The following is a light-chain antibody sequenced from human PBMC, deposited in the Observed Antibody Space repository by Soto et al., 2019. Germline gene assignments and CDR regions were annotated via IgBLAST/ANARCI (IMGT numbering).Light chain of an antibody. J-gene: IGKJ2*01. CDR3: QQHNYWPS. V-gene: IGKV3-15*01. CDR2: GAS. Sequence: EIVMTQSPVTLSVSPGERATLSCRASQSVGSNLAWYQQKPGQAPRLLLYGASTRATGIPGRFSGSGSVTEFTLTITSLQSEDFAVYYCQQHNYWPSFGQGTKLEFK. CDR1: QSVGSN.